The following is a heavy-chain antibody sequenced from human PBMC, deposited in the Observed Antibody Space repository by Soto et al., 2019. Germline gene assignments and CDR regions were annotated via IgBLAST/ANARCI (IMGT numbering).Heavy chain of an antibody. CDR2: ISGSGGST. CDR3: AKDAGYHGWNDAFDI. J-gene: IGHJ3*02. Sequence: PGGSLRLSCAASGVTFSSYAMSWVRQAPGKGLEWVSGISGSGGSTYYADSVKGRFTISRDNSKNTLYLQMNSLRAGDTAVYYCAKDAGYHGWNDAFDIWGQGTMVNVSS. V-gene: IGHV3-23*01. D-gene: IGHD1-1*01. CDR1: GVTFSSYA.